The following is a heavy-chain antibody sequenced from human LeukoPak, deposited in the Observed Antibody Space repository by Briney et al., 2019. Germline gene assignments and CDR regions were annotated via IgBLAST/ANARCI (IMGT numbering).Heavy chain of an antibody. CDR2: ISSSSSYI. Sequence: GGSLRLSCAASGFTFSSYSVNWVRQAPGKGLEWVSSISSSSSYIYYADSVKGRFTISRDNAKNSLYLQMNSLRAEDTAVYYCARAKNRDFDIWGQGTMVTVSS. CDR3: ARAKNRDFDI. D-gene: IGHD2/OR15-2a*01. CDR1: GFTFSSYS. V-gene: IGHV3-21*01. J-gene: IGHJ3*02.